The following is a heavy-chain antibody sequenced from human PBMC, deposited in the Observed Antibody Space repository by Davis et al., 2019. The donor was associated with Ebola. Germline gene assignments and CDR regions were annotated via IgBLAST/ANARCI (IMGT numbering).Heavy chain of an antibody. CDR1: GYTFTGYY. CDR2: INPNSGGT. J-gene: IGHJ5*02. CDR3: ARVSITMVRGVPQGWFDP. V-gene: IGHV1-2*02. D-gene: IGHD3-10*01. Sequence: ASVKVSCKASGYTFTGYYMHWVRQAPGQGLEGMGWINPNSGGTNNAQKFQGRVTMTRDTSISTAYMELSRLRSDDTAVYYCARVSITMVRGVPQGWFDPWGQGTLVTVSS.